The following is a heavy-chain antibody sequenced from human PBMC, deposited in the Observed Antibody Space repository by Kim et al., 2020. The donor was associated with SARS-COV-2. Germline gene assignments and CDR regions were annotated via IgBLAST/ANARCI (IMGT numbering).Heavy chain of an antibody. CDR1: GYTFTSYA. V-gene: IGHV7-4-1*02. D-gene: IGHD3-10*01. CDR3: ATCRRTMAKRGYYYYYGMDV. CDR2: INTNTGNP. J-gene: IGHJ6*02. Sequence: ASVKVSCKSSGYTFTSYAMNWVRQAPGQGLEWMGWINTNTGNPTYAQGFTGRFVFSLDTSVSTAYLQISSLKAEDTAVYYCATCRRTMAKRGYYYYYGMDVWGQGTTVTVSS.